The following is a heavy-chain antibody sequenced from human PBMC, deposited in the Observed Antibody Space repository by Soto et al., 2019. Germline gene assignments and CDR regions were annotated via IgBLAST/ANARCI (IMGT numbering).Heavy chain of an antibody. CDR2: IIPILGIA. D-gene: IGHD3-10*01. J-gene: IGHJ4*02. CDR3: AAGTIWFGELWVLAPFDY. CDR1: GGTFSSYT. V-gene: IGHV1-69*02. Sequence: QVQLVQSGAEVKKPGSSVKVSCKASGGTFSSYTISWVRQAPGQGLEWMGRIIPILGIANYAQKFQGRVTITADKSTSTAYMELSSLRSEDMAVYYCAAGTIWFGELWVLAPFDYWGQGTLVTVSS.